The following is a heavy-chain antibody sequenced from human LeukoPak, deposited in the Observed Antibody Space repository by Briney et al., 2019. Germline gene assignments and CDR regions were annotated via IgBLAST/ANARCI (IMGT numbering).Heavy chain of an antibody. CDR1: GDSISSHKW. V-gene: IGHV4-4*02. D-gene: IGHD3-16*01. CDR3: AGGGTVEY. CDR2: IYRSGST. J-gene: IGHJ4*02. Sequence: PSETLSLTCTVSGDSISSHKWWWCWVRQPPGKGLEWIGEIYRSGSTNYNPSLKSRVTISADMSKNQFSLSLTSVTAADTAVYYCAGGGTVEYWGQGTLVTVSS.